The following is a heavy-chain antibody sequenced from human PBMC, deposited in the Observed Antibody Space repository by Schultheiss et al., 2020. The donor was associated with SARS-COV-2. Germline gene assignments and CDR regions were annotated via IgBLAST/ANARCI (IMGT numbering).Heavy chain of an antibody. D-gene: IGHD2-2*01. J-gene: IGHJ4*02. CDR1: GFTFSDYY. Sequence: GGSLRLSCAASGFTFSDYYMSWVRQAPGKGLEWVSYISSSSSYIYYADSVKGRFTISRDNSKNTLYLQMNSLRAEDTAVYYCAKAHGAYCSSTSCYRGDYWGQGTLVTVSS. CDR3: AKAHGAYCSSTSCYRGDY. V-gene: IGHV3-11*05. CDR2: ISSSSSYI.